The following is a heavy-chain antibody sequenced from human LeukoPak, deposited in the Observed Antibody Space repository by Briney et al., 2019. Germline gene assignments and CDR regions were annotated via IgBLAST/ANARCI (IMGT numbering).Heavy chain of an antibody. CDR3: ARDKIVGATNFDN. V-gene: IGHV3-7*03. D-gene: IGHD1-26*01. CDR2: IKQDESEK. Sequence: GGSLRLSCAASGFTLSSDAMSWVRQAPGKGPEWVANIKQDESEKYYVDSVKGRFTISRDNAKNSLYLQMNSLRAEDTAVYYCARDKIVGATNFDNWGQGTLVTVSS. J-gene: IGHJ4*02. CDR1: GFTLSSDA.